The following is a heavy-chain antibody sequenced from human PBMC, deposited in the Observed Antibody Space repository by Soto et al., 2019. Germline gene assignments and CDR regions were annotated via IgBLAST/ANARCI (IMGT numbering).Heavy chain of an antibody. CDR3: TTDRGNTYYDFWSGYWRYYYYYMDV. Sequence: GSLRLSCAASGFTFSNAWMSWVRQAPGKGLEWVGRIKSKTDGGTTDYAAPVKGRFTISRDDSKNTLYLQMNSLKTEDAAVYYCTTDRGNTYYDFWSGYWRYYYYYMDVWGKGTTVTVSS. J-gene: IGHJ6*03. D-gene: IGHD3-3*01. V-gene: IGHV3-15*01. CDR1: GFTFSNAW. CDR2: IKSKTDGGTT.